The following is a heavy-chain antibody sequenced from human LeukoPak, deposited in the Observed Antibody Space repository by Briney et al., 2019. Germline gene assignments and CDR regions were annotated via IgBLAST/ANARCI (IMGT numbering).Heavy chain of an antibody. CDR2: ISSSSSYT. D-gene: IGHD3-10*01. V-gene: IGHV3-11*05. CDR3: ARGRGYGSGSYYPIDY. CDR1: GFTFSDYY. Sequence: KPGGSLRLSCAASGFTFSDYYMSWIRQAPGKGLEWVSYISSSSSYTNYADSVNGRFTISRDNAKNSLYLQMNSLRAEDTAVYYCARGRGYGSGSYYPIDYWGQGTLVTVSS. J-gene: IGHJ4*02.